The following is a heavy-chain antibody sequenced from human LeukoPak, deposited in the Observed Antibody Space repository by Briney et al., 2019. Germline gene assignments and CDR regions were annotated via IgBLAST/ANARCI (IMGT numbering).Heavy chain of an antibody. CDR1: GYTLSELS. D-gene: IGHD6-19*01. V-gene: IGHV1-24*01. J-gene: IGHJ4*02. CDR3: ATESRSYSSVVDY. CDR2: FDPEDGET. Sequence: ASVKVSCKVYGYTLSELSMHWVRQAPGKGLEWMGGFDPEDGETIYAQKFQGRVTMTEDTSTDTAYMELSSLRSEDTAIYYCATESRSYSSVVDYWGQGTLVTVSS.